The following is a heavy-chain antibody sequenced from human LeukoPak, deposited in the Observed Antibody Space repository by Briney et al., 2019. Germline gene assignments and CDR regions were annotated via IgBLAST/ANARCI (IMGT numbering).Heavy chain of an antibody. CDR3: AKARSSGWYKNAFDI. D-gene: IGHD6-19*01. V-gene: IGHV3-23*01. CDR2: ISGSGGST. Sequence: GGSLRLSCAASGFTFSSYSMSWVRQAPGGGVEWVSAISGSGGSTYYADSVKGRFTISRDNSKNTLYLQMNSLRAEDTAVYYCAKARSSGWYKNAFDIWGQGTMVTVSS. J-gene: IGHJ3*02. CDR1: GFTFSSYS.